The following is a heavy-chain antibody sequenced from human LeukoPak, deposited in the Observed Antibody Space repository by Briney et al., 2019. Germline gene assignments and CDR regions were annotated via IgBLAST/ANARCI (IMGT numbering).Heavy chain of an antibody. D-gene: IGHD3-3*01. Sequence: PGGPLRLSCAASGFTFSSYAMSWVRQAPGKGLEWVSAISGSGGSTYYADSVKGRFTISRGNSKNTLYLQMNSLRAEDTGVYYCAARYYDFWSGYYTDGYYYYMDVWGKGTTVTVSS. J-gene: IGHJ6*03. CDR3: AARYYDFWSGYYTDGYYYYMDV. CDR1: GFTFSSYA. V-gene: IGHV3-23*01. CDR2: ISGSGGST.